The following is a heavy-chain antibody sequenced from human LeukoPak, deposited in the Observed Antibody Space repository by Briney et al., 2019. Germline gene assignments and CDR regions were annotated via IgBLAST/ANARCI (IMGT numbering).Heavy chain of an antibody. D-gene: IGHD6-13*01. V-gene: IGHV5-51*01. J-gene: IGHJ5*02. Sequence: GEYLKISCKGSGYSFTSYWIGWVRQMPGKGLEWMGIIYPGHSDARYSPSFEGQVTISAAKSISTAYLQWSSLKASDTAMYYCARLRVGSSSYNWFDPWGQGTLVTVSS. CDR1: GYSFTSYW. CDR2: IYPGHSDA. CDR3: ARLRVGSSSYNWFDP.